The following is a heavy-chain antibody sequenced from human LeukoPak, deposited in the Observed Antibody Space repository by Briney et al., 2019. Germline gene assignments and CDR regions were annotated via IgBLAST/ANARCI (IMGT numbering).Heavy chain of an antibody. Sequence: LGESLQISCKGSGYSFTTYWIGWVRQMPGKGLEWMGIIYPDDSDTRYSPSFLGQVTISVDKSIRTAYLQWSSLKASDTAIYYCARASHRDGYTACAFDIWGQGTMVSVSS. J-gene: IGHJ3*02. CDR1: GYSFTTYW. D-gene: IGHD5-24*01. CDR2: IYPDDSDT. CDR3: ARASHRDGYTACAFDI. V-gene: IGHV5-51*01.